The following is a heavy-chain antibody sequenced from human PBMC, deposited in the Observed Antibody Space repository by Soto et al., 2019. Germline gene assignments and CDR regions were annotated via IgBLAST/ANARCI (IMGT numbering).Heavy chain of an antibody. V-gene: IGHV1-69*13. CDR1: GGTFSSYA. Sequence: GASVKVSCKASGGTFSSYAISWVRQAPGQGLEWMGGIIPIFGTANYAQKFQGRVTITADESTSTAYMELSSLRSEDTAVYYCAREQNSNPRLLDYYYYGMDVWGQGTTVTVSS. J-gene: IGHJ6*02. D-gene: IGHD4-4*01. CDR2: IIPIFGTA. CDR3: AREQNSNPRLLDYYYYGMDV.